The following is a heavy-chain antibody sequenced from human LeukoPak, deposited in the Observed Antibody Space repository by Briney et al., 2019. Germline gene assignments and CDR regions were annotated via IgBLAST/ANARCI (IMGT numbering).Heavy chain of an antibody. CDR1: GFTFSSYG. CDR3: AKDTRYDYYFDY. Sequence: GGSLRLSCAASGFTFSSYGIYWVRQAPGKGLEWVAVISYDGSNKYYADSVKGRFTISRDNSKNTLYLQMNSLRAEDTAVYYCAKDTRYDYYFDYWGQGTLVTVSS. D-gene: IGHD5-12*01. V-gene: IGHV3-30*18. J-gene: IGHJ4*02. CDR2: ISYDGSNK.